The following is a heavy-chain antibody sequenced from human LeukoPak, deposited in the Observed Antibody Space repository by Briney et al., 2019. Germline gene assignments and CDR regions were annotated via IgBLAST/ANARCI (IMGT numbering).Heavy chain of an antibody. V-gene: IGHV4-59*01. D-gene: IGHD3-22*01. CDR3: ARDGDSSGYYSDAFDL. J-gene: IGHJ3*01. CDR1: WGSISSYY. CDR2: IYYSGSS. Sequence: SETLSLTCTVSWGSISSYYWSWVRQPPGKGLEWVGDIYYSGSSNYNPSLKSRVTISVDTSKNQFSLKLSSVTAADTAVYYCARDGDSSGYYSDAFDLWGQGTMVTVSS.